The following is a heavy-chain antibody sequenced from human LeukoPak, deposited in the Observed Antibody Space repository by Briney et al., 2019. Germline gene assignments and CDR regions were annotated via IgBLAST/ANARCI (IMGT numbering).Heavy chain of an antibody. CDR3: ARHLYSGWYLFDH. Sequence: SETLSPTCTVSGGSISSSNYYWGWIRQPPGKGLEWIGSIYYSGSTSYNPSLKSRVTISVDTSKNQFSLKLSSVTAADTAVYYCARHLYSGWYLFDHWGQGTLVIVSS. J-gene: IGHJ4*02. CDR1: GGSISSSNYY. CDR2: IYYSGST. D-gene: IGHD6-19*01. V-gene: IGHV4-39*01.